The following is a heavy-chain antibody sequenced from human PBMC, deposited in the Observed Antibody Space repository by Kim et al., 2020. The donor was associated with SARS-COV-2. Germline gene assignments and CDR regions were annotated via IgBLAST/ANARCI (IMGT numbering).Heavy chain of an antibody. CDR2: ISTSSGVT. V-gene: IGHV3-48*01. CDR3: MTTGVTNLFVP. Sequence: GGSLRLSCAASGFPFSSYNMNWVRQAPGKGLEWISFISTSSGVTYYADSVRGRLTISRDNAKNSLYLQIHSLTAEDTAIYYCMTTGVTNLFVPWGQGTLVTVSS. J-gene: IGHJ5*02. D-gene: IGHD4-17*01. CDR1: GFPFSSYN.